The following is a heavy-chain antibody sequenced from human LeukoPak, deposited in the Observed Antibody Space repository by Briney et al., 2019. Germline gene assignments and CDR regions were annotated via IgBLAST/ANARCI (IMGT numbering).Heavy chain of an antibody. Sequence: PGGSLRLSCAASGFTFSSYAMSWVRQAPGKGLEWVSAISGSGGSTYYADSVKGRFTISRDNAKNTVYLQINSLRDEDTAVYYCARICSGPDCLIPDWGQGTLVTVSS. CDR3: ARICSGPDCLIPD. J-gene: IGHJ4*02. CDR1: GFTFSSYA. V-gene: IGHV3-23*01. CDR2: ISGSGGST. D-gene: IGHD2-15*01.